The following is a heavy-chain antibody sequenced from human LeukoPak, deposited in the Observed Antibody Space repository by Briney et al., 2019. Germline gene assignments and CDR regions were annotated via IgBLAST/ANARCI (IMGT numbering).Heavy chain of an antibody. Sequence: GGSLRLSCAASGFTFSNYAMSWIRQAPGKGLEWVSSISGSGGSTYYADSVKGRLTISRANSKNTLYMQMNSRRAEDTAVYYCAKVLRGLAYYGDYRDWGQGTLVTVSS. CDR1: GFTFSNYA. CDR3: AKVLRGLAYYGDYRD. J-gene: IGHJ4*02. D-gene: IGHD4-17*01. CDR2: ISGSGGST. V-gene: IGHV3-23*01.